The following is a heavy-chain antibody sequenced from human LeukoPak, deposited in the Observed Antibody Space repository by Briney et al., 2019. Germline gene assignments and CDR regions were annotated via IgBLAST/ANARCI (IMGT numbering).Heavy chain of an antibody. D-gene: IGHD6-13*01. CDR2: VSYDESDK. V-gene: IGHV3-30*04. Sequence: GGSLRLSCAASGFTFNNYAMNWVRQAPGKGLEWVAVVSYDESDKYYADSAKGRFTISRDNSKNTLYLQMNSLRAEDTAVYYCAKLRQLVLYYFDYWGQGTLVTVSS. CDR1: GFTFNNYA. CDR3: AKLRQLVLYYFDY. J-gene: IGHJ4*02.